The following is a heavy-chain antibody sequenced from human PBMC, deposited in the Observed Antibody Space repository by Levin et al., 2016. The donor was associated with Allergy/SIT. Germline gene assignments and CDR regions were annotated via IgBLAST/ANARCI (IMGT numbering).Heavy chain of an antibody. J-gene: IGHJ3*01. Sequence: WIRQPPGKGLEWVASIEQDGSERYYVDSVKGRFTISRDDAKNSLYLQMNSLRAEDTAVYYCAKSNWNAGGALDVWGQGTMVTVSS. CDR3: AKSNWNAGGALDV. CDR2: IEQDGSER. V-gene: IGHV3-7*01. D-gene: IGHD1-20*01.